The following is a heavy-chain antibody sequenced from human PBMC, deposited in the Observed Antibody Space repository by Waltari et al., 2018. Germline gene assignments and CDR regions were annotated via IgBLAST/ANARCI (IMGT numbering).Heavy chain of an antibody. CDR2: INPSGGST. CDR1: GFTIPTFY. D-gene: IGHD5-12*01. Sequence: QVQLVQSGAEVKKPGASVKVSCKASGFTIPTFYLHWVRQAPGQGLEWMGKINPSGGSTRYAQKFQDRVTMTSETSTNTVHMELGSLRSEDTAVYYCTRDRLSGYDRQAFDIWGQGTMVNVAS. CDR3: TRDRLSGYDRQAFDI. J-gene: IGHJ3*02. V-gene: IGHV1-46*03.